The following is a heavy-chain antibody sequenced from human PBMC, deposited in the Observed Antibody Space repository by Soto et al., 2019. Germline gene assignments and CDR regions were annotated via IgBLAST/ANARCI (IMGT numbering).Heavy chain of an antibody. CDR2: INPSGGST. D-gene: IGHD3-10*01. Sequence: VKVSCKSSGYTFTSYYMHWVRQAPGQGLEWMGIINPSGGSTSYAQKFQGRVTMTRDTSTSTVYMELSSLRSEDTAVYYCARGSGLLNDAFDIWGQGTMVTVSS. CDR1: GYTFTSYY. J-gene: IGHJ3*02. V-gene: IGHV1-46*03. CDR3: ARGSGLLNDAFDI.